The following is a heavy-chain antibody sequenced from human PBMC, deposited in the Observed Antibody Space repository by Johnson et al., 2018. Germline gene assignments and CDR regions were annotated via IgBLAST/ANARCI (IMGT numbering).Heavy chain of an antibody. J-gene: IGHJ4*01. V-gene: IGHV3-23*04. CDR1: GFTFANYA. CDR2: VCATDGNT. Sequence: VQLVESGGILVQPGESLRLSCAASGFTFANYAMTWVRQAPGKGLEWVSVVCATDGNTYYADAVKGRFTNSSDNSKNILYLQMNSRRAEDTALYHCAKGPRASCHGTLDYWGQGTLVTVSS. CDR3: AKGPRASCHGTLDY. D-gene: IGHD2-15*01.